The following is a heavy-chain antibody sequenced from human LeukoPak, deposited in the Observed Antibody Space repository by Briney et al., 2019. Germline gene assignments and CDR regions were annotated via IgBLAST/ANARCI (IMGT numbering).Heavy chain of an antibody. CDR1: GGSISSSSYY. Sequence: SETLSLTCTVSGGSISSSSYYWGWIRQPPGKGLEWIGSIYYSGSTYYNPSLKSRVTISVDTSKNQFSLKLSSVTAADTAVYYCARDRRFFGLDYWGQGTLVTVSS. J-gene: IGHJ4*02. D-gene: IGHD3-10*01. CDR3: ARDRRFFGLDY. V-gene: IGHV4-39*07. CDR2: IYYSGST.